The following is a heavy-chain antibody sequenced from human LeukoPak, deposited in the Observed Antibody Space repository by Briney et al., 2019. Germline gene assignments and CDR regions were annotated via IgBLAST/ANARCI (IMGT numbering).Heavy chain of an antibody. CDR2: IKEDGSEK. D-gene: IGHD4-17*01. V-gene: IGHV3-7*01. J-gene: IGHJ4*02. Sequence: PGGSLRLSCAASGFTFSTYWMSWVRQAPGKGLEWVANIKEDGSEKYYVDSVKGRFTISRDNGKNTVYLQMNSLRAEDTAVYYCARDRTTVTVFDYWGQGALVTVSS. CDR3: ARDRTTVTVFDY. CDR1: GFTFSTYW.